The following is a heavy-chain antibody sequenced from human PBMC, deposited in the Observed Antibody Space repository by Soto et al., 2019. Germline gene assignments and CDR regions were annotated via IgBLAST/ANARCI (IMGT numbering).Heavy chain of an antibody. CDR3: ARDGAFVAAAGAWYYYYGMDV. V-gene: IGHV1-69*13. J-gene: IGHJ6*02. CDR1: GGTFSSYA. D-gene: IGHD6-13*01. CDR2: IIPIFGTA. Sequence: SVKVSCKASGGTFSSYAISWVRQAPGQGLEWMGGIIPIFGTANYAQKFQGRVTITADESTSTAYMELSSLRSEDTAVYYCARDGAFVAAAGAWYYYYGMDVWGQGTTVTV.